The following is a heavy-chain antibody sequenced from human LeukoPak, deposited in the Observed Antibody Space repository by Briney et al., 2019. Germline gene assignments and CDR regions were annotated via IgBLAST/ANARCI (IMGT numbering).Heavy chain of an antibody. D-gene: IGHD1-26*01. V-gene: IGHV4-59*01. CDR3: ARDRGSFRFDY. Sequence: SETLSLTCTVSGGSLSSYYWSWIRQPPGKGLEWIGYIYYSGSTSYNPSLESRVTMSVDTSKNQFSLRLSSVTAADTAVYYCARDRGSFRFDYWGQGTLVTVSS. CDR2: IYYSGST. CDR1: GGSLSSYY. J-gene: IGHJ4*02.